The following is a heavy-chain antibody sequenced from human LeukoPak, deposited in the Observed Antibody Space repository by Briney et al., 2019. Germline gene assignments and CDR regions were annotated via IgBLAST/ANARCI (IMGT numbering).Heavy chain of an antibody. J-gene: IGHJ3*02. CDR2: TYYRSKWYN. Sequence: SQTLSLTCAIFGDSISSNSSWNWIRQSPSRGLEWLGRTYYRSKWYNDYVVSVKSRVNINPDTSKNQFSLQLNSVTPEDTAVYYCARGGQGDGYSADEAFDIWGQGTMVTVS. V-gene: IGHV6-1*01. CDR3: ARGGQGDGYSADEAFDI. CDR1: GDSISSNSS. D-gene: IGHD5-18*01.